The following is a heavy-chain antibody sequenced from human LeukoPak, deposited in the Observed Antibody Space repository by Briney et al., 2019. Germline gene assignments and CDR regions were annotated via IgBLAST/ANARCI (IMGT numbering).Heavy chain of an antibody. CDR2: LYNSGGT. J-gene: IGHJ4*02. Sequence: SDTLSLTCTVSSGSISSRGYYWNWIRQHPGKGLEGIGYLYNSGGTKHNPSLKSRVTISVDTSKNQFSLKLNSVTAADTAVYYCARNYYDTSDYYFGNFDYWGQGTLVTVSS. D-gene: IGHD3-22*01. V-gene: IGHV4-31*03. CDR3: ARNYYDTSDYYFGNFDY. CDR1: SGSISSRGYY.